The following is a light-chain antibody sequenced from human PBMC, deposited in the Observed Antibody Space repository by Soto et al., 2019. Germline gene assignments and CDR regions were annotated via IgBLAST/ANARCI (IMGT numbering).Light chain of an antibody. J-gene: IGLJ2*01. CDR1: KVGDKY. CDR2: QDT. CDR3: QAWDSSTVV. V-gene: IGLV3-1*01. Sequence: SYELTQPPSVSVSPGQTASITCSGDKVGDKYACWYQQKPGQPPALVIYQDTKRPSGIPERFSGSNSGSTATLTISGTQAMDEADYYCQAWDSSTVVFGGGTKLTVL.